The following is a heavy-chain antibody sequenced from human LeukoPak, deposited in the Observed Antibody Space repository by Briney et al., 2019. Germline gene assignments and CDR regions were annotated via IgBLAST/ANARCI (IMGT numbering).Heavy chain of an antibody. J-gene: IGHJ4*02. D-gene: IGHD3-22*01. V-gene: IGHV1-2*06. Sequence: ASVKVSCKPSAYSFTHYYIHWVRQAPGQGLKWMGRINPNSGGTDYAQKFQGRVTMTRDTSISTAYMELSRLRSDDTAVYYCARSSPTYYFDSSGYYYGDYWGQGTLVIVSS. CDR3: ARSSPTYYFDSSGYYYGDY. CDR2: INPNSGGT. CDR1: AYSFTHYY.